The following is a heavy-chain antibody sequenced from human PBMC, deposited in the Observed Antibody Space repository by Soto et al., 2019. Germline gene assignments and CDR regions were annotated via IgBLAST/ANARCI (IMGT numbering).Heavy chain of an antibody. J-gene: IGHJ6*02. D-gene: IGHD2-2*02. CDR2: IIPIFGTA. CDR3: ARPTVVVPAAITYYYYGMDV. Sequence: SVKVSCKASGGTFSSYAISWVRQAPGQGLEWMGGIIPIFGTANYAQKFQGRVTITADESTSTAYMELSSLRSEDTAVYYCARPTVVVPAAITYYYYGMDVWGQGTTVTVSS. CDR1: GGTFSSYA. V-gene: IGHV1-69*13.